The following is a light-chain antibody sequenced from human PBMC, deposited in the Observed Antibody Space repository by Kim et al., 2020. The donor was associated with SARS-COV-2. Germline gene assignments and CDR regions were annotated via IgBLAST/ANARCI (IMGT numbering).Light chain of an antibody. V-gene: IGKV1-NL1*01. CDR1: LDVDDS. J-gene: IGKJ4*01. Sequence: SASLGDTVTVTCRASLDVDDSLAWYQQKPGKAPKLLVYLATTLESGVPSRFRGSGSGTHYTLTISSLQPEDFGTYFCQQHSTLPLSFGGGTKLEI. CDR3: QQHSTLPLS. CDR2: LAT.